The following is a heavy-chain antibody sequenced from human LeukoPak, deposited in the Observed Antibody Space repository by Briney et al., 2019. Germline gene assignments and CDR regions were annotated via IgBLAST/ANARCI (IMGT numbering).Heavy chain of an antibody. CDR3: AKDRQRWLQWYFDY. CDR2: ISGSGGST. CDR1: EFTFSSYA. V-gene: IGHV3-23*01. Sequence: GGSLRLSCAASEFTFSSYAMSWVRQAPGKGLEWVSAISGSGGSTYYADSVKGRFTTSRDNSKNTLYLQMNSLRAEDTAVYYCAKDRQRWLQWYFDYWGQGTLVTVSA. D-gene: IGHD5-24*01. J-gene: IGHJ4*02.